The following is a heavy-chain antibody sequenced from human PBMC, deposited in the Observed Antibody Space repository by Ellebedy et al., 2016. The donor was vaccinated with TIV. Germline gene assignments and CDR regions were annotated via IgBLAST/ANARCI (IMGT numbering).Heavy chain of an antibody. D-gene: IGHD2-2*01. CDR2: INHSGST. J-gene: IGHJ6*02. V-gene: IGHV4-34*01. CDR3: ARAGADIVVVPAAIPYYYYGMDV. CDR1: GFTFSSAW. Sequence: ESLKISCAASGFTFSSAWMNWIRQPPGKGLEWIGEINHSGSTNYNPSLKSRVTISVDTSKNQFSLKLSSVTAADTAVYYCARAGADIVVVPAAIPYYYYGMDVWGQGTTVTVSS.